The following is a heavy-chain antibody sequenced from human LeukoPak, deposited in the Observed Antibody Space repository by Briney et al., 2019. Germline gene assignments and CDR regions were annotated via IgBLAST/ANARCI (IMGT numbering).Heavy chain of an antibody. CDR2: IWYDGSNE. CDR3: AGPTCLRGAYCSTNF. CDR1: GFTFSTYG. V-gene: IGHV3-33*01. J-gene: IGHJ4*02. Sequence: GGSLRLSCAASGFTFSTYGMHWVRQAPGKGLEWVAVIWYDGSNEYYTDSAKGRFTISRDDSKNTLYLQMNSLRAEDTAVYYCAGPTCLRGAYCSTNFWGQGTLVTVSS. D-gene: IGHD2-2*01.